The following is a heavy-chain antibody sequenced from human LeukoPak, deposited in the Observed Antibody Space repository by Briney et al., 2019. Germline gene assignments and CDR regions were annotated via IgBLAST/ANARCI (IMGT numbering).Heavy chain of an antibody. CDR2: ISSDGNTI. D-gene: IGHD1-7*01. CDR3: ARGDNWNSYYYYYMDV. Sequence: GGSLRLSCAASEFTFSSYSMSWVRQAPGKGLEWVSYISSDGNTIYYADSVKGRLTISIDNAKNSLYLQMNSLRAEDTAVYYCARGDNWNSYYYYYMDVWGKGTTVTVSS. CDR1: EFTFSSYS. V-gene: IGHV3-48*04. J-gene: IGHJ6*03.